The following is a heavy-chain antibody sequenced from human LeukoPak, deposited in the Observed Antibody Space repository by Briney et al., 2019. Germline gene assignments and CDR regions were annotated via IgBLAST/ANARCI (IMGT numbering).Heavy chain of an antibody. CDR3: ARCGGDCFSHTFDY. Sequence: GESLKFSCKGSGYSFTSYWIVWVRQMPGKGLEWMGIIYPADSDTRYSPSFQDQLTISADKSISTAYLQWSSLKASDTAMYYCARCGGDCFSHTFDYWGQGTLVTVSS. CDR2: IYPADSDT. CDR1: GYSFTSYW. D-gene: IGHD2-21*02. J-gene: IGHJ4*02. V-gene: IGHV5-51*01.